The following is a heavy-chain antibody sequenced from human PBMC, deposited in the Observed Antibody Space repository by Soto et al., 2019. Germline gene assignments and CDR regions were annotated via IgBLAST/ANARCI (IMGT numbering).Heavy chain of an antibody. V-gene: IGHV2-5*02. D-gene: IGHD3-9*01. CDR3: AHKGPEDWPLDY. CDR2: IYWDDSK. CDR1: GFSLSTSGVG. Sequence: QITLKESGPTLVRPTQTLTLTCAFSGFSLSTSGVGVGWIRQPPGKALEWLAVIYWDDSKHYSPSLRSRLTITKDNSKNQVVLTMTNMDPIDTGTYYCAHKGPEDWPLDYWGQGTLVTVSS. J-gene: IGHJ4*02.